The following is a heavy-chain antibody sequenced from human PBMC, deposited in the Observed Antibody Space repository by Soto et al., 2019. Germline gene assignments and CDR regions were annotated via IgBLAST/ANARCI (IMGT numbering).Heavy chain of an antibody. D-gene: IGHD2-2*01. CDR1: GYSFTSYW. Sequence: GESLKISCKGSGYSFTSYWIGWVRQMPGKGLEWMGIIYPGDSDTRYSPSFRGQVTISADKSISTAYLQWSSLKASDTAMYYCARHPRYCSSTSCENYYMDVWGKGTTVTVSS. J-gene: IGHJ6*03. V-gene: IGHV5-51*01. CDR3: ARHPRYCSSTSCENYYMDV. CDR2: IYPGDSDT.